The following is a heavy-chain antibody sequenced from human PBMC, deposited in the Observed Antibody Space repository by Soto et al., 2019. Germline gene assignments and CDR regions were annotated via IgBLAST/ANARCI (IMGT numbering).Heavy chain of an antibody. CDR3: GRSDWRDVVVPPARNLHFAFDI. CDR1: GGTFSSYT. Sequence: ASVKVSCKASGGTFSSYTISWVRQAPGQGLEWMGRIIPILGIANYAQKFQGRVTITADKSTSTAYMELSSLRSEDTAVYYCGRSDWRDVVVPPARNLHFAFDIWGQGTMVTVSS. V-gene: IGHV1-69*02. J-gene: IGHJ3*02. D-gene: IGHD2-15*01. CDR2: IIPILGIA.